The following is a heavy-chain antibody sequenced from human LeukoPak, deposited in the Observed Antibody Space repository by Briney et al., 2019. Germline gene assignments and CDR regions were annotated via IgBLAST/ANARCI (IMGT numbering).Heavy chain of an antibody. CDR3: ARGSYYYDSSGYQTDFDY. CDR1: GGTFSSYA. V-gene: IGHV1-69*05. J-gene: IGHJ4*02. D-gene: IGHD3-22*01. CDR2: IIPIFGTA. Sequence: SVKVSCKASGGTFSSYAISWVRQAPGQGLEWMGGIIPIFGTANYAQKFQGRVTMTRNTSISTAYMELSSLRSEDTAVYYCARGSYYYDSSGYQTDFDYWGQGTLVTVSS.